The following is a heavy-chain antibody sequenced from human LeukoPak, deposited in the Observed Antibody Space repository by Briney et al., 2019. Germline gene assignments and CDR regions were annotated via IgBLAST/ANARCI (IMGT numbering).Heavy chain of an antibody. CDR2: INHSGST. V-gene: IGHV4-34*01. Sequence: SETLSLTCAVYGGSFSGYYWSWIRQPPGKGLEWIGEINHSGSTNYNPSLKSRVTISVDTSKNQFSLKLSSVTAAATAVYYCARQRRYDFLSCYQYNWFDPWGQGTLVTVSS. J-gene: IGHJ5*02. CDR1: GGSFSGYY. CDR3: ARQRRYDFLSCYQYNWFDP. D-gene: IGHD3-3*01.